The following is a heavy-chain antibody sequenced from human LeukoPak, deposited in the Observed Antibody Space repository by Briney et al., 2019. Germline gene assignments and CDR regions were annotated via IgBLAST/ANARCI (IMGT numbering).Heavy chain of an antibody. V-gene: IGHV3-30*02. CDR2: IRYDGSNK. J-gene: IGHJ2*01. CDR3: AKVGRYYDFWSGYHDNWYFDL. Sequence: PGGSLRLYCVASGFTFGSYGMHWVRQAPGKGLEWVTFIRYDGSNKNYADSVKGRFTISRDNSKNTLYLQMNSLRPEDTAMYYCAKVGRYYDFWSGYHDNWYFDLWGRGALVTVSS. CDR1: GFTFGSYG. D-gene: IGHD3-3*01.